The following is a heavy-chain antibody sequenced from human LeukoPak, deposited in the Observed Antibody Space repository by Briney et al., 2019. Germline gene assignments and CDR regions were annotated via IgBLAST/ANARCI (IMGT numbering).Heavy chain of an antibody. CDR3: ATLRPYGGTFDY. CDR2: IYYSGST. CDR1: GDSISSSSYY. V-gene: IGHV4-39*01. Sequence: SETLSLTCTVSGDSISSSSYYWGWIRQPPGKGLEWIGSIYYSGSTYYNPSLKSRVTISVDTSKNQFSLKLSSVTAADTAVYYCATLRPYGGTFDYWGQGTLVTVSS. J-gene: IGHJ4*02. D-gene: IGHD2-21*01.